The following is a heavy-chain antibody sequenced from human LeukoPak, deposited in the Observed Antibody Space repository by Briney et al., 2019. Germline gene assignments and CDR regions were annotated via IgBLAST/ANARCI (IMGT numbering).Heavy chain of an antibody. Sequence: GASVTVSCKASGYIFTAYYIHWVRQAPGQGLEWMGWINPTSGDTKSAQKFQGRVTMTRDTSISTAYMELSSLRSDDTAVYYCARERGGYYYYFDYWGQGTLVTVSS. J-gene: IGHJ4*02. V-gene: IGHV1-2*02. D-gene: IGHD3-16*01. CDR1: GYIFTAYY. CDR3: ARERGGYYYYFDY. CDR2: INPTSGDT.